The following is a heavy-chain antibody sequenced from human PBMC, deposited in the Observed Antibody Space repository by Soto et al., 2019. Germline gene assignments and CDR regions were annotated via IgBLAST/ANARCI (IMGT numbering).Heavy chain of an antibody. J-gene: IGHJ6*02. D-gene: IGHD3-3*02. V-gene: IGHV3-7*01. Sequence: EVQLVESGGGLVQPGGSLRLSCVASGFTFSSYWMSWVRQAPVKGLEWVGNIKQDGSEENYVDSVKGRFTISRDNAKNSMYLQMNSLRAEDTAVYYCARIASSGRTWDVWGQGTTVVVSS. CDR3: ARIASSGRTWDV. CDR1: GFTFSSYW. CDR2: IKQDGSEE.